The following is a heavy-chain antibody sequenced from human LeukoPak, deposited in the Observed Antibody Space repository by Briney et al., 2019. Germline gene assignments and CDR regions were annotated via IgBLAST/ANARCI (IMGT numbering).Heavy chain of an antibody. Sequence: GASLQISCKGSGSTFNTYWIGWVRQLPGKGLEWMGIIYPGDSDTRYSPSFQGQVTIAADRSISTAYLQWGSLKASDTAMYYCAREGRSSSPMDYWGQGTLVTVSS. CDR3: AREGRSSSPMDY. V-gene: IGHV5-51*01. CDR1: GSTFNTYW. D-gene: IGHD6-6*01. CDR2: IYPGDSDT. J-gene: IGHJ4*02.